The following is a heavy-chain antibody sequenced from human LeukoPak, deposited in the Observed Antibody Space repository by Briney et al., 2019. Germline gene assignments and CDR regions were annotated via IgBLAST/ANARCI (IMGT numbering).Heavy chain of an antibody. CDR2: INTNTGNP. Sequence: GASVKVSCKTSGYTFTPYSINWVRQAPGQGLEWMGYINTNTGNPTYAQGFTGRFVFSLDTSVSTAYLQISSLEAEDTAVYYCARDRRSGSYDYWGQGTLVTVSS. CDR1: GYTFTPYS. CDR3: ARDRRSGSYDY. D-gene: IGHD3-10*01. J-gene: IGHJ4*02. V-gene: IGHV7-4-1*02.